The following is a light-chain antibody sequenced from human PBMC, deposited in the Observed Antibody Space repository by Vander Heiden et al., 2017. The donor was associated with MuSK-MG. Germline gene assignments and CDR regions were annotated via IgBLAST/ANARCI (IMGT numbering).Light chain of an antibody. CDR3: QAWDSSTYV. J-gene: IGLJ1*01. CDR2: QDN. Sequence: YELTQPPSVSVSPGQTVSISCSGDKLGDKYASWYQQKPGQSPVVVIYQDNKRPSGSPERFSGSNFGNTATLTISETQGMDEADYYCQAWDSSTYVFGTGTKVTVL. CDR1: KLGDKY. V-gene: IGLV3-1*01.